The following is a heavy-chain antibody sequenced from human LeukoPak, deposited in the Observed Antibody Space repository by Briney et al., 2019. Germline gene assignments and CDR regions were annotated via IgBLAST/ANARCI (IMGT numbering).Heavy chain of an antibody. CDR1: GYTFTSYG. Sequence: ASVKVSCKASGYTFTSYGISWVRQAPGQGLVWMGWISAYNGNTNYAQKLQGRVTMTTDTSTSTAYMELRSLRSDDTAVYYCARGVDYYGSGSYGASDYWGQGTLVTVSS. J-gene: IGHJ4*02. D-gene: IGHD3-10*01. V-gene: IGHV1-18*01. CDR2: ISAYNGNT. CDR3: ARGVDYYGSGSYGASDY.